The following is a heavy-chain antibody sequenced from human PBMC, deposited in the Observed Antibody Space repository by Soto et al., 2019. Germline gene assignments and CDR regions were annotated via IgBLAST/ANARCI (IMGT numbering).Heavy chain of an antibody. V-gene: IGHV4-39*01. CDR3: ARIALSSGWQSQVYYYYGMDV. CDR1: GGSISSSSYY. J-gene: IGHJ6*02. Sequence: PSETLSLTCTVSGGSISSSSYYWGWIRQPPGKGLEWIGSIYYSGSTYYNPSLKSRVTISVDTSKNQFSLKLSSVTAADTAVYYCARIALSSGWQSQVYYYYGMDVWGQGTAVTVSS. CDR2: IYYSGST. D-gene: IGHD6-19*01.